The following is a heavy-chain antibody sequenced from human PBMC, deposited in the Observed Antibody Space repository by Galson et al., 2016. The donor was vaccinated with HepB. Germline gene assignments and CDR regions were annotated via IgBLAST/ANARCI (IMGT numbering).Heavy chain of an antibody. Sequence: SVKVSCKASGGTFSSYAISWVRQAPGQGLEWMGGIISIFGTAEYAQKFRGRLTITADKSTNTAYMELSSLRSEDTAVYYCARDRPVYSGSYNYWVSDYWGQGTLVTVSS. V-gene: IGHV1-69*06. D-gene: IGHD1-26*01. CDR1: GGTFSSYA. J-gene: IGHJ4*02. CDR2: IISIFGTA. CDR3: ARDRPVYSGSYNYWVSDY.